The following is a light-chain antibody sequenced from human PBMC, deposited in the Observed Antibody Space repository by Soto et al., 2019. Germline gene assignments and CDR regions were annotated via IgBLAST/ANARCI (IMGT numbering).Light chain of an antibody. CDR3: TSYAGSDILL. CDR1: SNDVGGYNY. CDR2: EVT. J-gene: IGLJ2*01. Sequence: QSVLTQPLSASGSPGQSVTISCTGTSNDVGGYNYVSWYQQHAGKAPKLLIYEVTKRPSGVPDRFSGSKSGNTASLTVSGLQADDEADYYCTSYAGSDILLFGGGTKLTVL. V-gene: IGLV2-8*01.